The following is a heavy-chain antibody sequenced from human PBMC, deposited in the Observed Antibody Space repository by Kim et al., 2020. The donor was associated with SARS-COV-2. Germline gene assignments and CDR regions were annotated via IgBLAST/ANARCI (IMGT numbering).Heavy chain of an antibody. CDR2: INHSGST. CDR3: ASPGYSGYDKASVDV. J-gene: IGHJ6*04. V-gene: IGHV4-34*01. Sequence: SETLSLTCAVYGGSFSGYYWSWIRQPPGKGLEWIGEINHSGSTNYNPSLKSRVTISVDTSKNQFSLKLSSVTAADTAVYYCASPGYSGYDKASVDVWGKGTTVTVSS. D-gene: IGHD5-12*01. CDR1: GGSFSGYY.